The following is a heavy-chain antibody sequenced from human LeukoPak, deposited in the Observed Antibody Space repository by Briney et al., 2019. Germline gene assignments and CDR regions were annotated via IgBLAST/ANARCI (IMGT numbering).Heavy chain of an antibody. V-gene: IGHV4-59*08. J-gene: IGHJ4*02. CDR3: ARLDGSGSYYRFDY. D-gene: IGHD3-10*01. Sequence: SETLSLTCTVSGGSISSCYWSWIRQPPGKGLEWIAYIYYSGSTNYNPSLKSRVTISVDTSKNQFSLKLSSVTAADTAVYYCARLDGSGSYYRFDYWGQGTLVTVSS. CDR2: IYYSGST. CDR1: GGSISSCY.